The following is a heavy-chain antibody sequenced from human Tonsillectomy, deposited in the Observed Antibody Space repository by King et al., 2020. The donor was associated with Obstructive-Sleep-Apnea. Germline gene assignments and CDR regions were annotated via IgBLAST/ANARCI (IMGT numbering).Heavy chain of an antibody. V-gene: IGHV4-59*01. CDR1: GGSISNYY. D-gene: IGHD3-10*01. CDR2: IYHSGST. CDR3: ARDYGSGSISLDY. J-gene: IGHJ4*02. Sequence: QLQESGPGLVKPSETLSLTCTVSGGSISNYYWSWIRQPPGKGLEWIGYIYHSGSTNYNPSLKSRVTISVDTSKNQFSLKLSSVTAADTAVYYCARDYGSGSISLDYWGQGTLVTVSS.